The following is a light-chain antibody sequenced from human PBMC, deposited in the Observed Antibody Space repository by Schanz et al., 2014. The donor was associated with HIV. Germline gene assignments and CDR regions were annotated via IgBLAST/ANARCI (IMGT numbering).Light chain of an antibody. CDR3: QHYGSS. J-gene: IGKJ3*01. CDR1: QTASSNS. V-gene: IGKV3-20*01. CDR2: SAS. Sequence: EIVLTQSPVILSLSPGERATLSCRASQTASSNSLGWYQQKRGQVPRLLIYSASRRANGIPDRFSGSGSGTDFTLTISRLEPEDFAVYYCQHYGSSFGPGTKVDIK.